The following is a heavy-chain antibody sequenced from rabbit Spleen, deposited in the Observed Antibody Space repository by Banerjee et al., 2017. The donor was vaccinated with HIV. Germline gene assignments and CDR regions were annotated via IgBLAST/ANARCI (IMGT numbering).Heavy chain of an antibody. CDR2: IWTGSTSIT. V-gene: IGHV1S40*01. D-gene: IGHD2-1*01. CDR1: GFSFTSGYD. CDR3: ARGSAAMTMVITGFYLGL. J-gene: IGHJ4*01. Sequence: QSLEESGGGLVQPGASLTLTCTASGFSFTSGYDMCWVRQATGKGLEWIGTIWTGSTSITWYANWALGRFTISKTSSTTVTLQMTSLTGADTATYFCARGSAAMTMVITGFYLGLWGPGTLVTVS.